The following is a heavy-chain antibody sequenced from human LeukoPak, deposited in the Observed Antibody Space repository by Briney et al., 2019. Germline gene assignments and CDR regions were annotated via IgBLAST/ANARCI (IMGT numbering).Heavy chain of an antibody. Sequence: PSETLSLTCTVSGGSISSYYWSWIRQPPGKGLEWIGYIYYSGSTNYNPSLKSRVTISVDTSKNQFSPKLSSVTAADTAVYYCAIGRAGNISFDYWGQGTLVTVSS. V-gene: IGHV4-59*01. CDR2: IYYSGST. CDR1: GGSISSYY. CDR3: AIGRAGNISFDY. J-gene: IGHJ4*02. D-gene: IGHD6-13*01.